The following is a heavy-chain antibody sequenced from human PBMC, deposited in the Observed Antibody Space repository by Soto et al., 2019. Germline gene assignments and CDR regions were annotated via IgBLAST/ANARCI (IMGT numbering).Heavy chain of an antibody. D-gene: IGHD6-19*01. Sequence: SVKVSCKASGGTFSSYAISWVRQAPGQGLEWMGGIIPIFGTANYAQKFQGRVTITADESTSTAYMELSSLRSEDTAVYYCARDPRYSSGLGFDPWGQGXLVTVYS. CDR1: GGTFSSYA. CDR2: IIPIFGTA. CDR3: ARDPRYSSGLGFDP. V-gene: IGHV1-69*13. J-gene: IGHJ5*02.